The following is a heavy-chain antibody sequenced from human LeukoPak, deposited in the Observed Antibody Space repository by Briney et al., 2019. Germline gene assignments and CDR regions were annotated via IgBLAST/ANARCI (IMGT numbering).Heavy chain of an antibody. V-gene: IGHV3-33*01. CDR2: IWYDGSNK. D-gene: IGHD3-22*01. CDR1: GFTFNTYG. CDR3: VRDSGEIPNTYYYDSSGYLHY. J-gene: IGHJ4*02. Sequence: GRSLRLSCAASGFTFNTYGMHWVRQAPGKGLEWVAVIWYDGSNKYYADSVRGRFTISRDNSKNTLYLQMNSLRAEDTAVYFCVRDSGEIPNTYYYDSSGYLHYWGPGTLVTVSS.